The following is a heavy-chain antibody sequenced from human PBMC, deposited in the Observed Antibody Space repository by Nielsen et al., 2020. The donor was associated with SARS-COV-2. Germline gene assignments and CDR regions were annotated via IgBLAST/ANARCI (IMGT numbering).Heavy chain of an antibody. Sequence: GESLKISCAASGFTFSNFAMHWVRQAPGKGLEWVAVISYDGSNKYYADSVKGRFTISRDNSKNTLYLQMNSLRAEDTAVYYCAREALAAAGIDYWGQGTLVTVSS. CDR1: GFTFSNFA. CDR3: AREALAAAGIDY. J-gene: IGHJ4*02. V-gene: IGHV3-30-3*01. CDR2: ISYDGSNK. D-gene: IGHD6-13*01.